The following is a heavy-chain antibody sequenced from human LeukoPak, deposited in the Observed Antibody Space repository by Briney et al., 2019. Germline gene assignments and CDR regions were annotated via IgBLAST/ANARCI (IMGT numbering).Heavy chain of an antibody. V-gene: IGHV3-64*01. CDR2: ISSNGGST. Sequence: GGSLRLSCAASGFTFSSYAMHWVRQAPGKGLEYVSAISSNGGSTYYANSVKGRFTISRDNSKNTLYLQMGSLRAEDMAVYYCARDRGDYGGNSGAFDIWGQGTMVTVSS. D-gene: IGHD4-23*01. CDR1: GFTFSSYA. J-gene: IGHJ3*02. CDR3: ARDRGDYGGNSGAFDI.